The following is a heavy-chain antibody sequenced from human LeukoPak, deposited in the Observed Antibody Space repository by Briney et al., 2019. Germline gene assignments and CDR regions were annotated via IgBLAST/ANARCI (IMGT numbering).Heavy chain of an antibody. J-gene: IGHJ6*02. CDR3: ARDRAVAGISYYYGMDV. Sequence: SETLSLTCTVSGGSISSYYWSWIRQPPGKGLELIWYIYYSGSTNYNPSLKSRVTISVDTSKNQFSLKLSSVTAADTAVYYCARDRAVAGISYYYGMDVWGQGTTVTVSS. V-gene: IGHV4-59*01. D-gene: IGHD6-19*01. CDR1: GGSISSYY. CDR2: IYYSGST.